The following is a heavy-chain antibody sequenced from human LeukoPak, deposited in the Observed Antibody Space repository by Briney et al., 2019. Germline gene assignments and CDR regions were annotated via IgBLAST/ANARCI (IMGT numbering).Heavy chain of an antibody. Sequence: GGSLRLSCEASGFIFYDYVMYWVRQPPGKGLEWVSGITWDGYKIDYVDSVKGRFTISRDNAKNSLLLQMNRVRVENTAFYYCVKGYSSSWSGYFDSWGQGTLVTVAS. CDR3: VKGYSSSWSGYFDS. V-gene: IGHV3-9*01. CDR1: GFIFYDYV. D-gene: IGHD5-18*01. J-gene: IGHJ4*02. CDR2: ITWDGYKI.